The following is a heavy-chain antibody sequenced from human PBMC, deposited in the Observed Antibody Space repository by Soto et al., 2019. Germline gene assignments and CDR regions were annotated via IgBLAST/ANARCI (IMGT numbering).Heavy chain of an antibody. CDR1: GCSISSYY. V-gene: IGHV4-59*08. CDR2: IYYSGST. D-gene: IGHD6-19*01. J-gene: IGHJ4*02. CDR3: ARHESSRWYYSVY. Sequence: PSETLSLTCTVSGCSISSYYWSWIRQPPGKGLEWIGYIYYSGSTNYNPSLKSRVTISVDMSKNQFSLKLNSVTAADTAVYYCARHESSRWYYSVYWCPGTLVTVFS.